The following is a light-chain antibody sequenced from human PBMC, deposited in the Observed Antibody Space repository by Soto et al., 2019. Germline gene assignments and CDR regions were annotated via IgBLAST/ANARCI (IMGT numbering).Light chain of an antibody. CDR2: GAS. V-gene: IGKV3-15*01. CDR3: QQRSSWMWA. CDR1: QSLSSN. Sequence: IVLTQSPATLSVSPGDRATLSCRASQSLSSNLAWYQQKPGQAPRLLIYGASTRAIGIPARFSGSGSGTEFTLTISSLQSEDLAVYYCQQRSSWMWAFGQGTRVEVK. J-gene: IGKJ1*01.